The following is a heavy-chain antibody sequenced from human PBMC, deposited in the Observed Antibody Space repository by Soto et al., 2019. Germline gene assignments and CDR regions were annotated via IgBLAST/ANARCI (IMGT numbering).Heavy chain of an antibody. J-gene: IGHJ5*02. Sequence: ASETLSLTCIVSGGSISCYDWSWIRQFPGKGLEWIAYTSYTGNTNYNPTLKSRGTISMDTSKNQLSLKLTSMTAADTAVYYFSLYMHACFPHSFYPWGQGTLVTLSS. CDR3: SLYMHACFPHSFYP. V-gene: IGHV4-59*03. CDR1: GGSISCYD. D-gene: IGHD2-2*02. CDR2: TSYTGNT.